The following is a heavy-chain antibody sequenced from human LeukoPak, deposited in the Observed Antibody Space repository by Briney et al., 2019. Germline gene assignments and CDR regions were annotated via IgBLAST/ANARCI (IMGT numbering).Heavy chain of an antibody. J-gene: IGHJ6*03. CDR2: IYHSGST. CDR1: GYSISSGYY. D-gene: IGHD6-6*01. CDR3: ASSVAGYSSSSGQEDYYYYMDV. Sequence: SETLSLTCTVSGYSISSGYYWGWIRQPPGKGLEWIGSIYHSGSTYYNPSLKSRVTISVDTSKNQFSLKLSSVTAADTAVYYCASSVAGYSSSSGQEDYYYYMDVWGKGTTVTVS. V-gene: IGHV4-38-2*02.